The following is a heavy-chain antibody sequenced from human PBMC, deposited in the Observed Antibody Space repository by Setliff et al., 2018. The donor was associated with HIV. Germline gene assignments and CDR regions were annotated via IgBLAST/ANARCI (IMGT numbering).Heavy chain of an antibody. J-gene: IGHJ4*01. CDR2: IYYSGNT. Sequence: SETLSLTCTVSGGSISSSSYYWGWIRQPPGKGLEWIGTIYYSGNTYYNPSLKSRVTISVGTSKNQISLKLSSVTAADTAVYYCASHLPPYSGNFDYWGHGTLVTVSS. CDR3: ASHLPPYSGNFDY. V-gene: IGHV4-39*01. D-gene: IGHD1-26*01. CDR1: GGSISSSSYY.